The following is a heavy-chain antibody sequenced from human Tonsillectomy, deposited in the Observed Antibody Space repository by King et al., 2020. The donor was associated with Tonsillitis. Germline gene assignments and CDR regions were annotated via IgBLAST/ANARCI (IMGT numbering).Heavy chain of an antibody. J-gene: IGHJ6*03. V-gene: IGHV3-9*01. CDR2: ISWNSGGI. CDR3: AKDGRIAAPLRGSSGISYYYLDV. CDR1: GFTFDDYT. D-gene: IGHD6-6*01. Sequence: VQLVESGGGLVQPGRSLRLSCAASGFTFDDYTMHWVRQAPGKGLEWVSGISWNSGGIGYADSVRGRFIISRDNAKNSLYLQMNTLRTEDTALYYCAKDGRIAAPLRGSSGISYYYLDVWGKGTTVTVSS.